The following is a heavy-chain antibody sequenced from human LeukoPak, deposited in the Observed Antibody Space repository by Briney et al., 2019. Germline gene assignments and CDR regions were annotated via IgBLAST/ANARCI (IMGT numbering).Heavy chain of an antibody. CDR2: ITSSSSYI. V-gene: IGHV3-21*01. Sequence: GGSLRLSCAASGFTFSSYTMNWVRQAPGKGLEWVSSITSSSSYIYYADSVKGRFTISRDNAKNSLYLHMNSLRAEDTAVYYCAKGVGGYCSGGSCYYRYHYLDVWGKGTTGTISS. CDR1: GFTFSSYT. D-gene: IGHD2-15*01. J-gene: IGHJ6*03. CDR3: AKGVGGYCSGGSCYYRYHYLDV.